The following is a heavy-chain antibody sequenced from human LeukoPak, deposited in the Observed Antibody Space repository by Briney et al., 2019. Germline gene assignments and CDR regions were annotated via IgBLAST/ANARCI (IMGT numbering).Heavy chain of an antibody. D-gene: IGHD3-10*01. V-gene: IGHV3-20*04. Sequence: PGGSLRLSCAASGFTFDDYGMSWVRQAPGKGLEWVSGISLNGGSRGYADSVKGRFIISRDNAKNSLHLQMNSLRAEDTALYYCVRSITMFQYWGQGTLVTVSS. CDR2: ISLNGGSR. CDR3: VRSITMFQY. CDR1: GFTFDDYG. J-gene: IGHJ1*01.